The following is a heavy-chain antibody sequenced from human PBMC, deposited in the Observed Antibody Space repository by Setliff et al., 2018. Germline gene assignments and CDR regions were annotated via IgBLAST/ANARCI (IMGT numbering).Heavy chain of an antibody. CDR1: GQFVITY. CDR3: ARQGGRLFDN. Sequence: PSETLSLTCTASGQFVITYWAWIRQSPGKGLEWLGTVYYDGTTYYNPSFKSRVTISVDTSKNQFSLRLTSVTAADTASYFCARQGGRLFDNWGQGTLVTVSS. CDR2: VYYDGTT. V-gene: IGHV4-38-2*02. J-gene: IGHJ4*02.